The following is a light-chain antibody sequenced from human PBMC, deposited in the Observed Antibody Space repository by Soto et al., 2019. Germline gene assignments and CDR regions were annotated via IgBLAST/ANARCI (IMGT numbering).Light chain of an antibody. V-gene: IGKV3-15*01. CDR1: QSVSSN. CDR3: QQSNYCPLT. J-gene: IGKJ4*01. CDR2: GAS. Sequence: EIVITQSTATLSVSPGEKATLSCRASQSVSSNLAWYQQTPGQAPRLLIYGASTRTTGIPARFSGSGSGTEFTLTVRRRQSEDFEVYYCQQSNYCPLTFGGGTKVEIK.